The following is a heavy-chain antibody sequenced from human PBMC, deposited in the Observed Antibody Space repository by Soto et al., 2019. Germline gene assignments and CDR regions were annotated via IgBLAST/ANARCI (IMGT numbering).Heavy chain of an antibody. V-gene: IGHV3-53*01. Sequence: GGSLRLSCAASGFTVSTNYMSWVRQAPGKGLEWVSVIFSGGLTYYADSVKGRFTISRDNSKNTVYLQIDSLRADDTAVYYCTRDFGDGMDVWGQGTTVTVS. CDR1: GFTVSTNY. CDR3: TRDFGDGMDV. J-gene: IGHJ6*02. D-gene: IGHD3-10*01. CDR2: IFSGGLT.